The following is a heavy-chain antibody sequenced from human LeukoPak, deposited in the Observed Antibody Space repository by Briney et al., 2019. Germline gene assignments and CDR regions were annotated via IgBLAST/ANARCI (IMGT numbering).Heavy chain of an antibody. CDR3: ARIERITIFGLVTLGAFDI. CDR2: IYYSGST. J-gene: IGHJ3*02. D-gene: IGHD3-3*01. Sequence: PSETLSLTCTVSGGSISSSSYYWGWIRQPPGKGLEWIGSIYYSGSTYYNPSLKSRVTISVDTSKNQFSLTLSSVTAADTAVYYCARIERITIFGLVTLGAFDIWGQGTMVTVSS. CDR1: GGSISSSSYY. V-gene: IGHV4-39*01.